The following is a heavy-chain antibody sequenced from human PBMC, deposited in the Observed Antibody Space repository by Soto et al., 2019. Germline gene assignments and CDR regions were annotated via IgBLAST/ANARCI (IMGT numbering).Heavy chain of an antibody. CDR1: GFTFSSYS. CDR3: ARDEIPFDNGVSLYGMDV. V-gene: IGHV3-48*02. Sequence: GGSLRLSCAASGFTFSSYSMNWVRQAPGKGLEWVSYISSSSSTIYYADSVKGRFTISRDNAKNSLYLQMNSLRDEDTAVYYCARDEIPFDNGVSLYGMDVWGQGTTVTVSS. D-gene: IGHD2-8*01. J-gene: IGHJ6*02. CDR2: ISSSSSTI.